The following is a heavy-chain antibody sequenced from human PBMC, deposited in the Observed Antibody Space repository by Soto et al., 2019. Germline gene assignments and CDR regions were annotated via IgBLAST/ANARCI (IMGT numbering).Heavy chain of an antibody. J-gene: IGHJ4*02. CDR1: GLSFSNAW. D-gene: IGHD3-22*01. V-gene: IGHV3-15*07. CDR2: IKSEANGGTT. CDR3: AYSRDSSARHVDF. Sequence: EVQLVESGGGLVKPGGSLRLSCAASGLSFSNAWMKWVRQAPGKGLEWVGRIKSEANGGTTDHAAAVKGRFSISSDDSKNMLFRQMDSLIPEYSAVYCWAYSRDSSARHVDFWGQGTLVTVSS.